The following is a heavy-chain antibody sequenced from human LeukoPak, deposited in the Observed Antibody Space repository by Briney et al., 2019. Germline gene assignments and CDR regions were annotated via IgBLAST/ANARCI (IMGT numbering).Heavy chain of an antibody. CDR1: GGSIRSDGYY. V-gene: IGHV4-61*02. J-gene: IGHJ4*02. D-gene: IGHD3-3*01. CDR3: ARVYYEKSYFDY. CDR2: IYPSGST. Sequence: KASETLSLTCTVSGGSIRSDGYYWSWIRQPAGKGLEWIGRIYPSGSTSYNPSLKSRVTISIDTSKKQFSLKLRSVTAADTAVYYCARVYYEKSYFDYWGQGTLVTVSS.